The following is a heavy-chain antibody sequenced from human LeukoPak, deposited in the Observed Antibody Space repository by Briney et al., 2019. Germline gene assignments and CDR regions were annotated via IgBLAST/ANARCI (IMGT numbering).Heavy chain of an antibody. CDR2: INTNTGNP. J-gene: IGHJ5*02. V-gene: IGHV7-4-1*02. D-gene: IGHD6-13*01. CDR3: AREEGAAAGTFKFDP. CDR1: GYTFTSRA. Sequence: ASVKVSCTASGYTFTSRAINWVRQAPGQGLEWMGWINTNTGNPTYAQGFTGRFVFSLDTSVSTAYLQISSLKAEDTAVYYCAREEGAAAGTFKFDPWGQGTLVTVSS.